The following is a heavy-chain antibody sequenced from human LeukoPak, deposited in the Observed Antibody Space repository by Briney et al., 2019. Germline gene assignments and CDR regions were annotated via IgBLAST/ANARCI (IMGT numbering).Heavy chain of an antibody. CDR1: GGSFSGYY. CDR3: ARLYSSSWSAYYYYYYMDV. J-gene: IGHJ6*03. Sequence: SETLSLTCAVYGGSFSGYYWSWIRQPPGKGLEWIGEINHSGSTNYNPSLKSRVTISVDTSKNQFSLKLSSVTAADTAVYYCARLYSSSWSAYYYYYYMDVWGKGTTVTVSS. V-gene: IGHV4-34*01. D-gene: IGHD6-13*01. CDR2: INHSGST.